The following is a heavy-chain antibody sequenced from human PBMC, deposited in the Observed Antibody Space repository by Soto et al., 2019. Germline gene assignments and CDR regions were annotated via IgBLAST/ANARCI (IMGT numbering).Heavy chain of an antibody. Sequence: GGSLRLSCAASGFTFSNYAMSWVRQAPGKGLEWVSGISGSGVSTYYADTVKGRFTISRDNSKNTLYLQMKSLRADDTAVFYCAKVDCSSTSCRAPFDYWGQGTLVTVSS. D-gene: IGHD2-2*01. CDR2: ISGSGVST. CDR1: GFTFSNYA. V-gene: IGHV3-23*01. J-gene: IGHJ4*02. CDR3: AKVDCSSTSCRAPFDY.